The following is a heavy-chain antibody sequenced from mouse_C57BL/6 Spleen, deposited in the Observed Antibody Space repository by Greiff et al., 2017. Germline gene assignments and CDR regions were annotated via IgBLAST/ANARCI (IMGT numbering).Heavy chain of an antibody. CDR1: GFPFSDYG. Sequence: EAKLVESGGGLVKPGGSRKLSCAASGFPFSDYGMHWVRQAPEKGLEWVAYISSGSSTIYYADTVKGRFTISRANAKNTLFLQMTSLRSEDTAMYYCARRYYDSHYYAMDYWGQGTSVTVSS. CDR3: ARRYYDSHYYAMDY. D-gene: IGHD1-1*01. J-gene: IGHJ4*01. CDR2: ISSGSSTI. V-gene: IGHV5-17*01.